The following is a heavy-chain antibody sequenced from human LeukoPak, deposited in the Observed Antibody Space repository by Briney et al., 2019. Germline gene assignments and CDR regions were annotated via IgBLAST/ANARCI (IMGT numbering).Heavy chain of an antibody. D-gene: IGHD3-10*01. CDR1: GYTFSSDD. CDR3: ARGRGYYDSSAFDI. V-gene: IGHV1-8*01. Sequence: ASVKVSCKASGYTFSSDDINWVRQATGQGPEWMGWMNPDSGDTGYAQKFQGRVTMTRNTSISTAYMELSSLRSEDTAVYYCARGRGYYDSSAFDIWGQGTMVTVSS. J-gene: IGHJ3*02. CDR2: MNPDSGDT.